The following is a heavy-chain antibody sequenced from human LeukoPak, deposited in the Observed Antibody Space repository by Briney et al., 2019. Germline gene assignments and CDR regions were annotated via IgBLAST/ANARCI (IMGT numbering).Heavy chain of an antibody. V-gene: IGHV3-30-3*01. CDR1: GLTFSSYA. CDR3: ARDGPAYCGGDCSAGY. CDR2: ISYDGSNK. Sequence: GGSLRLSCAASGLTFSSYAMHWVRQAPGKGLEWVAVISYDGSNKYYADSVKGRFTISRDNSKNTLYLQMNSLRAEDTAVYYCARDGPAYCGGDCSAGYWGQGTLVTVSS. D-gene: IGHD2-21*02. J-gene: IGHJ4*02.